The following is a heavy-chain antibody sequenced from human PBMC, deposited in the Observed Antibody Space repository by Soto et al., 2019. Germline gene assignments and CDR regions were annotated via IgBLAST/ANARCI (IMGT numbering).Heavy chain of an antibody. J-gene: IGHJ4*02. V-gene: IGHV3-48*03. CDR1: GFTFSSYE. CDR3: ARDLGHRTAAVDPFDY. Sequence: GSLRLSCAASGFTFSSYEMNWVRQAPGKGLEWGSYISTSGSTIDYADSVKGRFTISRDNAKNSLYLLMNSLRAEDTAVYYCARDLGHRTAAVDPFDYWGQGTLVTVSS. CDR2: ISTSGSTI. D-gene: IGHD6-13*01.